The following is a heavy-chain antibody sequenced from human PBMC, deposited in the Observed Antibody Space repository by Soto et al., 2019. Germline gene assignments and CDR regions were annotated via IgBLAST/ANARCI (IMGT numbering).Heavy chain of an antibody. V-gene: IGHV4-34*01. Sequence: QVQLQQWGAGLLKPSETLSLTCAVYGGSFSGYYWSWIRQPQGKGLEWMGEINHSGSTNYNPSLKSPATISVDTSKNQFSLTLTSVTAADTAVYYCARDLVEDAATPPNWLDPWGQGTLVTVSS. CDR2: INHSGST. CDR1: GGSFSGYY. J-gene: IGHJ5*02. D-gene: IGHD2-15*01. CDR3: ARDLVEDAATPPNWLDP.